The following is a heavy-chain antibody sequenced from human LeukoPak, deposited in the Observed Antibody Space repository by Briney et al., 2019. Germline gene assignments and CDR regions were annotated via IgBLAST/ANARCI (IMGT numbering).Heavy chain of an antibody. V-gene: IGHV1-46*01. CDR2: INPNGGRA. Sequence: ASVKVSCKASGYTFTGYYMHCVRQAPGQALEWMGIINPNGGRAGFAQKFPGRVTMTRDTSTSTFYVEPRSLRSEDTAVYYCERGYGSGCTIYFDPWGQGTLVTVSS. D-gene: IGHD3-10*01. J-gene: IGHJ5*02. CDR1: GYTFTGYY. CDR3: ERGYGSGCTIYFDP.